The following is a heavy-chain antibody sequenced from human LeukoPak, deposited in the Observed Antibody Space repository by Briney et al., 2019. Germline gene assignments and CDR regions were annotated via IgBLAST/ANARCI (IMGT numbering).Heavy chain of an antibody. CDR3: AGPSPAAGCFDP. J-gene: IGHJ5*02. V-gene: IGHV4-34*01. Sequence: SETLSLTCAVYGGSFSGYDWSWIRQPPGKGLEWIGEINHSGSTNYNPSLKSRVTISVDTSKNQFSLKLSSVTAADTAVYYCAGPSPAAGCFDPWGKGTLVTVSS. CDR2: INHSGST. CDR1: GGSFSGYD. D-gene: IGHD2-2*01.